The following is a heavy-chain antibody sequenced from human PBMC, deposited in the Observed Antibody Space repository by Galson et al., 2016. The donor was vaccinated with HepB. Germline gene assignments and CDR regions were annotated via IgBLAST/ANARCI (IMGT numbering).Heavy chain of an antibody. J-gene: IGHJ3*02. D-gene: IGHD2-15*01. Sequence: SLRLSCAGSGFNSNSYAMHWVRQGPGKGLEWVSSISRDSGTTGYGDSVKGRFTISRDNAKNSLFLQMDSLRPEDTATYYCAMSHPRCSNAFEMWGQGTLVIVSS. CDR2: ISRDSGTT. CDR3: AMSHPRCSNAFEM. V-gene: IGHV3-9*02. CDR1: GFNSNSYA.